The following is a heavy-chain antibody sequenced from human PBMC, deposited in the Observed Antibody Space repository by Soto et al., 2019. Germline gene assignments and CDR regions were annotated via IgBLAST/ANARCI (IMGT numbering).Heavy chain of an antibody. D-gene: IGHD3-10*01. CDR2: IYPGDSDT. Sequence: GESLKISCKGSGYSFTSYWIGWVRQMPGKGLEWMGIIYPGDSDTRYSPSFQGQVTISADKSISTAYLQWSSLKASDTAMYYCARLYGSGGYYYYYYGMDVWGQGTTVTVSS. CDR3: ARLYGSGGYYYYYYGMDV. J-gene: IGHJ6*02. V-gene: IGHV5-51*01. CDR1: GYSFTSYW.